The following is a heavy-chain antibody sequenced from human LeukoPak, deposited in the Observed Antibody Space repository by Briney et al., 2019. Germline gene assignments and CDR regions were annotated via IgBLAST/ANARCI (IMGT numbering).Heavy chain of an antibody. Sequence: PVKVSCKASGGTFSSYAISWVRQAPGQGLEWMGGIIPIFGTANYAQKFQGRVTITADESTSTAYMELSSLRSEDTAVYYCARDEAYYYGSGSYWYGMDVWGKGTTVTVSS. D-gene: IGHD3-10*01. CDR3: ARDEAYYYGSGSYWYGMDV. CDR1: GGTFSSYA. V-gene: IGHV1-69*01. J-gene: IGHJ6*04. CDR2: IIPIFGTA.